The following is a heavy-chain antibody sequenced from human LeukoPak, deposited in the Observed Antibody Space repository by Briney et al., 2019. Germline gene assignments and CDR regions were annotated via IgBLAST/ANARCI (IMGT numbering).Heavy chain of an antibody. V-gene: IGHV1-69*04. Sequence: SVKVSCKASGGTFSSYAISWVRQAPGQGLEWMGRVIPILGIANYAQKFQGRVTITADKSTSTAYMELSSLRSEDTAVYYCARDRWLQFYFQHWGQGTLVTVSS. CDR1: GGTFSSYA. J-gene: IGHJ1*01. CDR2: VIPILGIA. D-gene: IGHD5-24*01. CDR3: ARDRWLQFYFQH.